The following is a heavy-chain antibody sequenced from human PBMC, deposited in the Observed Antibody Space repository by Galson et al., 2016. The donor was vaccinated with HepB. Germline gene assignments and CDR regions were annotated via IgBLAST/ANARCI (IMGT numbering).Heavy chain of an antibody. CDR1: GASISSYY. V-gene: IGHV4-59*01. Sequence: SETLSLTCNVSGASISSYYWSWVRQSPGKGLEWIGHIYYTGSTNYNPSLTGRVTISLDTSKRQFSLRLTSVTAADTAVYYCAGLGALVFNWFDPWGQGTLVTVSS. CDR3: AGLGALVFNWFDP. D-gene: IGHD1-26*01. J-gene: IGHJ5*02. CDR2: IYYTGST.